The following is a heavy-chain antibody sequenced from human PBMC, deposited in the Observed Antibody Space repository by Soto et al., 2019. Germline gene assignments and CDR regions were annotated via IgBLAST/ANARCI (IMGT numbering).Heavy chain of an antibody. CDR1: GFTFSGSA. CDR2: IRSKANSYAT. Sequence: LRLSCAASGFTFSGSAMHWVRQASGKGLEWVGRIRSKANSYATAYAASVKGRFTISRDDSKNTAYLQMNSLKTEDTAVYYCTSRFAFGGVIAHDYWGQGTLVTVSS. V-gene: IGHV3-73*01. D-gene: IGHD3-16*02. J-gene: IGHJ4*02. CDR3: TSRFAFGGVIAHDY.